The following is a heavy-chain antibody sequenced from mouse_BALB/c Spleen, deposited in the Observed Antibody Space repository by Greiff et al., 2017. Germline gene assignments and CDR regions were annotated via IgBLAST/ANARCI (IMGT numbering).Heavy chain of an antibody. D-gene: IGHD2-1*01. V-gene: IGHV1S127*01. J-gene: IGHJ4*01. Sequence: QVQLQQPGAELVKPGASVKMSCKASGYTFTSYWMHWVKQRPGQGLEWIGVIDPSDSYTSYNQKFKGKATLTVDTSSSTAYMQLSSLTSEDSAVYYGTRRHGNLYYYAMDYWGQGTSVTVSS. CDR3: TRRHGNLYYYAMDY. CDR1: GYTFTSYW. CDR2: IDPSDSYT.